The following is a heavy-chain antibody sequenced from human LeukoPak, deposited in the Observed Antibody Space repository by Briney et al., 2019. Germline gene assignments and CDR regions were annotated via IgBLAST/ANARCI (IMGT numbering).Heavy chain of an antibody. CDR1: GYTFTSYG. CDR2: ISAYNGNT. Sequence: ASVKVSCKASGYTFTSYGISWVRQAPGQGLEWMGWISAYNGNTNYAQKLQGRVTMTTDTSTSTAYMELRSLRSDYTAVYYCARSYYYDSSGYYYAPFDYWGQGTLVTVSS. V-gene: IGHV1-18*01. CDR3: ARSYYYDSSGYYYAPFDY. D-gene: IGHD3-22*01. J-gene: IGHJ4*02.